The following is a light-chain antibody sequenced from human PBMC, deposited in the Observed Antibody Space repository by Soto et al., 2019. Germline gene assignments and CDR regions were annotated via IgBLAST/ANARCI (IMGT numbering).Light chain of an antibody. CDR3: QQYNNWPIT. V-gene: IGKV1-5*01. CDR1: QSVSMW. Sequence: IQIPQSPSALSASLGATVTIACRASQSVSMWLAWYQQTPGKAPKVLIWDASTLQRGVPSRFSGSGSGTEFTLTINSLQSEDFAVYYCQQYNNWPITFGQGTRLEIK. J-gene: IGKJ5*01. CDR2: DAS.